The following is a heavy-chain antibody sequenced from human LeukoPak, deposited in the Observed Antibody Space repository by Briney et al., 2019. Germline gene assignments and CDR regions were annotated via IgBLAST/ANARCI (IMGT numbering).Heavy chain of an antibody. J-gene: IGHJ3*02. CDR3: TIRREYQLVLFDAFDI. Sequence: GGSLRLSCTASGFTFGDYAMSWFRQAPGKGLEWVGFIRSKAYGGTTEYAASVKGRFTISRDDSKSIAYLQMNSLKTEDTAVYYCTIRREYQLVLFDAFDIWGQGTMVTVSS. V-gene: IGHV3-49*03. CDR2: IRSKAYGGTT. D-gene: IGHD2-2*01. CDR1: GFTFGDYA.